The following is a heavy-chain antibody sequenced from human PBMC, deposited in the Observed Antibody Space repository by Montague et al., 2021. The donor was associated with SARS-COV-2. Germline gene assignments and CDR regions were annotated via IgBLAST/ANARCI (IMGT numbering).Heavy chain of an antibody. CDR3: ARGDFGVVIIPYYYFCMDV. V-gene: IGHV4-39*01. D-gene: IGHD3-3*01. Sequence: SETLSLTCTVSGGSISSSSYYWGWIRQPPGKGLEWIGNKYYSGSTYYXXXLKSRVTISVDTSKNQFSLRLSSVTAADTAVYYCARGDFGVVIIPYYYFCMDVWGKGPRSPSP. CDR1: GGSISSSSYY. CDR2: KYYSGST. J-gene: IGHJ6*03.